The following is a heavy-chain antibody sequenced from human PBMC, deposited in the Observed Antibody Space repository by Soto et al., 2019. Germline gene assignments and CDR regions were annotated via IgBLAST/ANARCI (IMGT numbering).Heavy chain of an antibody. CDR1: GGSISSSSYY. J-gene: IGHJ4*02. D-gene: IGHD3-22*01. CDR3: ARLTYYYDSSGLFDY. Sequence: PSETLSLTCTVSGGSISSSSYYWGWIRQPPGKGLEWIGSIYYSGSTYYNPSLKSRVTISVDTSKNQFSLKLSSVTAADTAVYYCARLTYYYDSSGLFDYWGQGTLVTVSS. V-gene: IGHV4-39*01. CDR2: IYYSGST.